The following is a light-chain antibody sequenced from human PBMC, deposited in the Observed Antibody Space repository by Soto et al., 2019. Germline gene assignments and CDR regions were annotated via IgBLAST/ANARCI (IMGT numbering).Light chain of an antibody. V-gene: IGKV3-15*01. Sequence: IVMTQSPATLSVSPGERATLSCRASQSVSSNLAWYQQKPGQAPRLLIYGASTRATGSPARFSGSGSGTEFTLTISSLQSEDCAVYYCQQYNNWPPWTFGQGTKVEIQ. CDR1: QSVSSN. CDR3: QQYNNWPPWT. CDR2: GAS. J-gene: IGKJ1*01.